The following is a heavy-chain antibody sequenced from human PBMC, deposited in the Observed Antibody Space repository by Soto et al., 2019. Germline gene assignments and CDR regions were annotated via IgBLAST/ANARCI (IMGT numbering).Heavy chain of an antibody. Sequence: GALRLSCAACGFIVSTNYMTWVRQAPGKGLEWVSVIYSGGSTYYADSVKGRFTISRDNSKNTLHLQMNSLRAEDTAVYYCARGSGSLYYFDFWGRGTLVTVSS. CDR2: IYSGGST. CDR1: GFIVSTNY. J-gene: IGHJ4*02. D-gene: IGHD1-26*01. CDR3: ARGSGSLYYFDF. V-gene: IGHV3-53*01.